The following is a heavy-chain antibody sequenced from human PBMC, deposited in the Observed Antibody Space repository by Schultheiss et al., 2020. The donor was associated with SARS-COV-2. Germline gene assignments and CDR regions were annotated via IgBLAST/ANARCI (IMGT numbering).Heavy chain of an antibody. Sequence: SETLSLTCTVSGGSISSSSYYWGWIRQPPGKGLEWIGSIYYSGSTYYNPSLKSRVTISLDKSQSQFSLELTSVTAADTAMYYCASLDTATAADYWGQGTLVTVSS. V-gene: IGHV4-39*01. D-gene: IGHD5-18*01. CDR2: IYYSGST. CDR1: GGSISSSSYY. CDR3: ASLDTATAADY. J-gene: IGHJ4*02.